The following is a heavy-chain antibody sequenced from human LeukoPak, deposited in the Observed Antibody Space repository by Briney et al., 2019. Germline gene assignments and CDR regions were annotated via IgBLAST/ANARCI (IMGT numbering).Heavy chain of an antibody. CDR3: ASNYFDSSGYHDY. CDR2: ISYSWNT. J-gene: IGHJ4*02. D-gene: IGHD3-22*01. Sequence: SETLSLTCSVSGGSIASSGAYWGWIRQSPGKGLQWIGSISYSWNTYYNPSLKSRVIISVDTSKNQFSVRLSSVTAADTAVYYCASNYFDSSGYHDYWGQGTLVTVSS. CDR1: GGSIASSGAY. V-gene: IGHV4-39*07.